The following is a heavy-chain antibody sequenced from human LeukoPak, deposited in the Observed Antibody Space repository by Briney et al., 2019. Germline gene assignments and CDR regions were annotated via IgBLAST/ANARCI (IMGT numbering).Heavy chain of an antibody. CDR3: ARVDGIVVVPAAQFDY. J-gene: IGHJ4*02. CDR1: GYTFTSYG. V-gene: IGHV1-18*01. CDR2: ISAYNGNT. D-gene: IGHD2-2*01. Sequence: ASVKVSCKASGYTFTSYGISWVRQAPGQGLELMGWISAYNGNTNYAQKLQGRVTMTTDTSTSTAYMELRSLRSDDTAVYYCARVDGIVVVPAAQFDYWGQGTLVTVSS.